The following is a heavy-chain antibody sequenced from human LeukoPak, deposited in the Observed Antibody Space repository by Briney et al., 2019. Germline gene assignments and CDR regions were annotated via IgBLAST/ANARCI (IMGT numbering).Heavy chain of an antibody. CDR2: ISGIGVGT. CDR1: VFTLSVYA. D-gene: IGHD3-10*01. J-gene: IGHJ4*02. V-gene: IGHV3-23*01. CDR3: ASSWYFGSGSSPYFDY. Sequence: GGSLRLSCAPSVFTLSVYATSCVRHAPGKGREWVSGISGIGVGTYYVDSGAGRFTISRDNSKNTVYLQMNSLRAEDTAVYYCASSWYFGSGSSPYFDYWGQGALVTVSS.